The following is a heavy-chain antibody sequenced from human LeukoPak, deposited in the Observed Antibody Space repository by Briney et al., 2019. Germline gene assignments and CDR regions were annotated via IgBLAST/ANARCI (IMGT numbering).Heavy chain of an antibody. D-gene: IGHD3-10*01. J-gene: IGHJ4*02. CDR3: ARDGSGVWFDY. Sequence: ASVKVSCKASNYTFTSYGISWVRQAPGQGLEWMAWINAYNGDTNYAQKFQGRVTLTTETSTSTAYMELRSLRSDDTAVYYCARDGSGVWFDYWGQGTLVTVSS. V-gene: IGHV1-18*01. CDR2: INAYNGDT. CDR1: NYTFTSYG.